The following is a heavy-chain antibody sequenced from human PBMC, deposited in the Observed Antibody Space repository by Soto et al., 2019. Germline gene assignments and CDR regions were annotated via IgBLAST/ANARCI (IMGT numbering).Heavy chain of an antibody. V-gene: IGHV1-24*01. CDR2: FDPEDGET. CDR1: GYTLTELS. D-gene: IGHD3-9*01. CDR3: ARDGRLRYFDWPFDY. J-gene: IGHJ4*02. Sequence: ASVKVSCKGSGYTLTELSMHWVRQAHGKGLEWMGGFDPEDGETIYAQKFQGRVTMTTDTSTSTAYMELRSLRSDDTAVYYCARDGRLRYFDWPFDYWGQGTLVTVSS.